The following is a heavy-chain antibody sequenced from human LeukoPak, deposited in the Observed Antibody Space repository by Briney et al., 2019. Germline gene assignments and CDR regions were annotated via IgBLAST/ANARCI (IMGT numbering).Heavy chain of an antibody. D-gene: IGHD3-10*01. CDR2: IYISGST. V-gene: IGHV4-30-4*01. CDR3: ARDRRFGDSRYDY. J-gene: IGHJ4*02. Sequence: PSQTLSLTCTVSGGSISSGDYYWSWLRQPPGKGLEWIGYIYISGSTYYNPSLKSRVAISVDTSKNQFSLILSSVTAADTAVYYCARDRRFGDSRYDYWGQGTLVTVSS. CDR1: GGSISSGDYY.